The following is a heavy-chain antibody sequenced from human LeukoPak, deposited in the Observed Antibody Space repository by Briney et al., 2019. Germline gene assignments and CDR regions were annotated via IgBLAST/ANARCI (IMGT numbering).Heavy chain of an antibody. Sequence: ASVKVSCKASGYTFTSYDINWVRQATGQGLEWMGWMNPNSGNTGYAQKFQGRVTMTTDTSTSTAYMELRSLRSDDTAVYYCATAPASTIAAAGIPLYYYYMDVWGKGTTVTVSS. CDR1: GYTFTSYD. CDR2: MNPNSGNT. V-gene: IGHV1-8*01. CDR3: ATAPASTIAAAGIPLYYYYMDV. J-gene: IGHJ6*03. D-gene: IGHD6-13*01.